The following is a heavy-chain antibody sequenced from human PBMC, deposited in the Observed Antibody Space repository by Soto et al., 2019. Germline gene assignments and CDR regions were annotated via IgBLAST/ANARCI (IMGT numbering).Heavy chain of an antibody. CDR2: IYYSGST. CDR3: ARQRGNYVPEILDY. Sequence: QVQLQESGPGLVKPSETLSLTCTVSGGSISSYYWSWIRQPPGKGLEWIGYIYYSGSTNYNPSLKGRVTISVDTSKNQFSLKLSSVTAADTAVYYCARQRGNYVPEILDYWGQGTLVTVSS. D-gene: IGHD4-4*01. J-gene: IGHJ4*02. V-gene: IGHV4-59*08. CDR1: GGSISSYY.